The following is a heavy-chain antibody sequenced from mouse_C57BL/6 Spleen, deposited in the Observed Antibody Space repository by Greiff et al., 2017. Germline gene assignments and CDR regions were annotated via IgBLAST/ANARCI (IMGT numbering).Heavy chain of an antibody. V-gene: IGHV1-26*01. CDR2: INPNNGGT. CDR1: GYTFTDYY. J-gene: IGHJ2*01. Sequence: EVQLQQSGPELVKPGASVKISCKASGYTFTDYYINWVQPSHGTSLEWIGDINPNNGGTSSNQKFKGKATLTVDESSSTAYMELRSLTSEDSAVYYCARALYGNLYYFDYWGQGTTLTVSS. D-gene: IGHD2-1*01. CDR3: ARALYGNLYYFDY.